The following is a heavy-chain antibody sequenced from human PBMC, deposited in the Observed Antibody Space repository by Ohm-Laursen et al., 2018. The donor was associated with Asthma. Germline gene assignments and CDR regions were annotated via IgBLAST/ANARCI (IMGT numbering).Heavy chain of an antibody. Sequence: GASVKVSCKASGYTFTSYYMHWVRQAPGQGLEWMGIINPSGGSTSYAQKFQGRVTMTRDTSTSTVYMELSSLRSEDTAVYYCATVEIGGAARLSSFYRGMDVWGQGTTVTVSS. CDR1: GYTFTSYY. D-gene: IGHD6-6*01. V-gene: IGHV1-46*01. CDR2: INPSGGST. CDR3: ATVEIGGAARLSSFYRGMDV. J-gene: IGHJ6*02.